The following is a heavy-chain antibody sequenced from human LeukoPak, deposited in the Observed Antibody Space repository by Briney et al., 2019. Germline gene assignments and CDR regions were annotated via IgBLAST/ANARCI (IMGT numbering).Heavy chain of an antibody. CDR1: GYTLTELS. D-gene: IGHD3-10*01. V-gene: IGHV1-24*01. Sequence: ASVKVSCKISGYTLTELSMHWVRQAPAKGLEWMGGFDPEDGETIYAQKFQGRVTMTEDTSTDTAYMELSSLRSDDTAVYYCARVFTMVRGADYWGQGTLVTVSS. J-gene: IGHJ4*02. CDR2: FDPEDGET. CDR3: ARVFTMVRGADY.